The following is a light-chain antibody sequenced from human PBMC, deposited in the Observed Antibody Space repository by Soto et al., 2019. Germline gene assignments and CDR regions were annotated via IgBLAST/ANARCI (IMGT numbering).Light chain of an antibody. CDR1: DIGSKS. Sequence: ELTQPPSVSAAPGQTARITCGGDDIGSKSVHWYQQKPGQAPVLVVYEDRARPSGIPERFSGSNSGNTATLTISRVEDGDEADYYCQVWDSSNYHYVFGSGAKVTVL. V-gene: IGLV3-21*02. CDR3: QVWDSSNYHYV. J-gene: IGLJ1*01. CDR2: EDR.